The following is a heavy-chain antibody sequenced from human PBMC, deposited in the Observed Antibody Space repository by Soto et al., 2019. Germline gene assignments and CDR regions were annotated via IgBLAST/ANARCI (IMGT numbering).Heavy chain of an antibody. CDR3: ARARSSIADEWFDP. Sequence: ASVKVSCKASGYTFTSYDINWVRQATGQGLEWMGWMNPNSGNTGYAQKFQGRVTMTRNTSISTAYMELSSLRSEDTAVYYCARARSSIADEWFDPWGQGTLVTVSS. J-gene: IGHJ5*02. CDR1: GYTFTSYD. V-gene: IGHV1-8*01. D-gene: IGHD6-6*01. CDR2: MNPNSGNT.